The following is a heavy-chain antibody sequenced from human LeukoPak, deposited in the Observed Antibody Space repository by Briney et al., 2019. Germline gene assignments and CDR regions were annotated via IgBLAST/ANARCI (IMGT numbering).Heavy chain of an antibody. V-gene: IGHV3-53*01. Sequence: GGSLRLSCAASGFTVSTAYMIWVRQAPGKGLEWVSLIYSGGYTYYADSVRGRFTISRDNSKNTLYIQMSSLRAEDTAVYYCSRARGGLVRFNYWGQGTLVTVSS. D-gene: IGHD3/OR15-3a*01. CDR2: IYSGGYT. CDR3: SRARGGLVRFNY. J-gene: IGHJ4*02. CDR1: GFTVSTAY.